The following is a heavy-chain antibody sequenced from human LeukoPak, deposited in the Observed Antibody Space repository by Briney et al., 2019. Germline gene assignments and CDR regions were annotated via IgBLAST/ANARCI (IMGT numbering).Heavy chain of an antibody. Sequence: ASVKVSCKASGYTFTNYGISWVRQAPGQGLEWVGWISTYNGYTNYAQNLQDRVTMTTDTSTSTAYMELRSLRSDDTAVYYCARGAYPFTIFGVVNYYFDYWGQGTLVTVSS. CDR3: ARGAYPFTIFGVVNYYFDY. J-gene: IGHJ4*02. CDR2: ISTYNGYT. D-gene: IGHD3-3*01. V-gene: IGHV1-18*01. CDR1: GYTFTNYG.